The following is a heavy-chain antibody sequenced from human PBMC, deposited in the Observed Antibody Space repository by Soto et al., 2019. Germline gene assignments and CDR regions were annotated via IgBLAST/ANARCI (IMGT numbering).Heavy chain of an antibody. Sequence: GGSLRLSCAASGFTFSSHSMNWVRQAPGKGLEWVSYISSSSSTIYYADSGKGRFTISRDDAKNSLYLQMNGLRVEDTAIYYCARDNLVEGVGWSYYHIDVWGKGTTVTVSS. CDR1: GFTFSSHS. D-gene: IGHD3-10*01. V-gene: IGHV3-48*01. CDR2: ISSSSSTI. J-gene: IGHJ6*03. CDR3: ARDNLVEGVGWSYYHIDV.